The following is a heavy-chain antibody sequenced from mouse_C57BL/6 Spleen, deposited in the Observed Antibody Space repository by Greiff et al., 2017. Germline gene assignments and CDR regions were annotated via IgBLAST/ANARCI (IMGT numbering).Heavy chain of an antibody. CDR2: IYPGDGDT. J-gene: IGHJ4*01. D-gene: IGHD2-5*01. CDR1: GYAFSSSW. CDR3: ARGVYSNYDAMDY. V-gene: IGHV1-82*01. Sequence: QVQLQQSGPELVRPGASVKISCKASGYAFSSSWMNWVKQRPGQGLEWIGRIYPGDGDTNYNGKFKGKATLTADKSSSTAYMQLSSLTSEDSAVYCCARGVYSNYDAMDYWGQGTSVTVSS.